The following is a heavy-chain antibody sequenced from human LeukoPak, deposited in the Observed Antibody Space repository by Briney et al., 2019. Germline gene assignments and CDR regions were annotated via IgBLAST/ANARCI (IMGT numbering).Heavy chain of an antibody. CDR3: ARGGTQWLVHDY. V-gene: IGHV3-33*01. CDR2: IWYDGSEK. Sequence: PGGSLRLSRAASGFTFSNYGMHWVRQAPGKGLEWVAVIWYDGSEKYYVDSVKGRFTISRDNSKNTLYLQMNSLRAEDTAVYFCARGGTQWLVHDYWGQGTLVIVSS. J-gene: IGHJ4*02. D-gene: IGHD6-19*01. CDR1: GFTFSNYG.